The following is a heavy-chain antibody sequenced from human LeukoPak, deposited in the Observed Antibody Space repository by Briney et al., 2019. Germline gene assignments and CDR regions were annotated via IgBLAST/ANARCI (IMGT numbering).Heavy chain of an antibody. V-gene: IGHV1-18*01. Sequence: ASVNVSCKASGYIFTNYVINWVRQPPGQGHELMGRISAYNGNTNYAQSFQDRVTLTRDTSTNTAYLELRSLRSDDTAIIYCATATQPRGYFLHWGQGTLVTVSS. CDR2: ISAYNGNT. D-gene: IGHD2-2*01. CDR1: GYIFTNYV. J-gene: IGHJ1*01. CDR3: ATATQPRGYFLH.